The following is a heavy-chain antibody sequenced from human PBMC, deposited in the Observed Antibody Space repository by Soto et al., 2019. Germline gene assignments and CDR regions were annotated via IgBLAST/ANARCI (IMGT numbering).Heavy chain of an antibody. V-gene: IGHV3-53*01. CDR1: GFSVSGNY. J-gene: IGHJ6*02. CDR3: ARDCSSTSCYTPHYGMDV. CDR2: IYSDGST. D-gene: IGHD2-2*02. Sequence: GGSLRLSCAASGFSVSGNYMGWVRQAPGKGLEWVSVIYSDGSTYYADSVKGRFTISRDNSKNMMYLQMNSLRAEDTAVYYCARDCSSTSCYTPHYGMDVWGQGTTVTVSS.